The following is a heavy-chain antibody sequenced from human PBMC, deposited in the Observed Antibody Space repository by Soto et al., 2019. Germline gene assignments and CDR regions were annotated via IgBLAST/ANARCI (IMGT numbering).Heavy chain of an antibody. CDR1: VFTFSSYN. V-gene: IGHV3-21*01. CDR3: ARAYSSGWYPYYIDY. J-gene: IGHJ4*02. Sequence: PGGSLRLSCAASVFTFSSYNMNWVRQAPGKGLEWVSSISSSSSYIYYADSVKGRFTISRDNAKKSLYLQMNSLRAEDTAVYFCARAYSSGWYPYYIDYWGQGTLVTVSS. CDR2: ISSSSSYI. D-gene: IGHD6-19*01.